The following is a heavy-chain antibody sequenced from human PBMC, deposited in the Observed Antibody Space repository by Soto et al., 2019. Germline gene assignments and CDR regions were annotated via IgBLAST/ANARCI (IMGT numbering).Heavy chain of an antibody. D-gene: IGHD3-10*01. CDR2: IIPIFGTA. Sequence: QVQLVQSGAEVKKPGSSVKVSCKASGGTFSSYAISWVRQAPGRGLEWMGGIIPIFGTANYAQKFQGRVTITADESTSTAYMELSSLRSEDTAVYYCARVFSDDIYGSGSFNVWGQGTTVTVSS. V-gene: IGHV1-69*01. CDR3: ARVFSDDIYGSGSFNV. CDR1: GGTFSSYA. J-gene: IGHJ6*02.